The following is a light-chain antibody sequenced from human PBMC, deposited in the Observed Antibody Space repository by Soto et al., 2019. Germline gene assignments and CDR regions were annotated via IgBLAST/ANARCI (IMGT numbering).Light chain of an antibody. CDR3: SSYTSSGTYV. CDR2: EVS. Sequence: QSALAQPASVSGSPGQSITISCTGTSSDVGNYKYVSWYQQHPGKAPKLMIYEVSNRPSGVSNRFSGSKSGNTVSLTISGLQAEDETDYYCSSYTSSGTYVFGTGTKVTVL. V-gene: IGLV2-14*01. CDR1: SSDVGNYKY. J-gene: IGLJ1*01.